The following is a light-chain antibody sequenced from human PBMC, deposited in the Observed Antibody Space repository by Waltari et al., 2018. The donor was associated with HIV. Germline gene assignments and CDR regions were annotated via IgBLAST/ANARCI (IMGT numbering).Light chain of an antibody. Sequence: QPVVTQAPSLSVSPGVTFTFTCCLSSGYVPPSNHPNWYQQTPGQAPRTLIYSTNTRSSGVPDRFSGSILGNKAALTITGAQADDESDYYCVLYMGSGIGVFGGGTKLTVL. CDR3: VLYMGSGIGV. CDR1: SGYVPPSNH. CDR2: STN. V-gene: IGLV8-61*01. J-gene: IGLJ3*02.